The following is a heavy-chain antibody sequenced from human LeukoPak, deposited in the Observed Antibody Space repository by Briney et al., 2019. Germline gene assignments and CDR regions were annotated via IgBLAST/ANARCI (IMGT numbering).Heavy chain of an antibody. CDR3: TRLYCGGGYCYYFDY. Sequence: PGGSLRLSCAASGFTFSGSAMHWVRQASGKGLEWVGRIRSKSNSYATAYAASVNGRFNISRDDSKNMVYLQMNSLKTEDTAVYYCTRLYCGGGYCYYFDYWGQGALVTVSS. V-gene: IGHV3-73*01. CDR1: GFTFSGSA. CDR2: IRSKSNSYAT. J-gene: IGHJ4*02. D-gene: IGHD2-21*01.